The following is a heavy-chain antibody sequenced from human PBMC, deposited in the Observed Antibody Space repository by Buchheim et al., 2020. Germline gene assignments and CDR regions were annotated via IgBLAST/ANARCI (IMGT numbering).Heavy chain of an antibody. CDR2: SSSTSSRI. J-gene: IGHJ4*02. Sequence: EVQLVESGGGLVQPGGSLRLSCAASGFTFSTYSTNWVRQAPGKGLEWISYSSSTSSRIYYADSVKGRFTISRDNAENSLYLQMSGLRDEDTAVYYCARGHSFDRSGYWGFDYWGQGTL. D-gene: IGHD3-22*01. V-gene: IGHV3-48*02. CDR1: GFTFSTYS. CDR3: ARGHSFDRSGYWGFDY.